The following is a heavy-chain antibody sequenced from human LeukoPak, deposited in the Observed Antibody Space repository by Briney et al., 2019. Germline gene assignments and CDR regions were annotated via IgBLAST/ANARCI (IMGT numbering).Heavy chain of an antibody. CDR3: ARDSRLDYCSSTSCSFDY. J-gene: IGHJ4*02. D-gene: IGHD2-2*01. V-gene: IGHV3-7*01. Sequence: GGSLRLTCAASGFTFSSYWMSWVRQAPGKGLEWVANIKQDGSEKYYVDSVKGRFTISRGNAKNSLYLQMNSLRAEDTAVYYCARDSRLDYCSSTSCSFDYWGQGTLVTVSS. CDR1: GFTFSSYW. CDR2: IKQDGSEK.